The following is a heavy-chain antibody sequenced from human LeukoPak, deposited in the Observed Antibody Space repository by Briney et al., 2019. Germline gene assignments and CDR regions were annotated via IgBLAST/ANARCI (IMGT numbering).Heavy chain of an antibody. CDR1: GYTFTSYD. CDR3: ASHVTNFDY. Sequence: SVKVSCKASGYTFTSYDINWVRQAPGQGLEWMGGIIPIFGTANYAQKFQGRVTITADESTSTAYMELSSLRSEDTAVYYCASHVTNFDYWGQGTLVTVSS. CDR2: IIPIFGTA. D-gene: IGHD1/OR15-1a*01. J-gene: IGHJ4*02. V-gene: IGHV1-69*13.